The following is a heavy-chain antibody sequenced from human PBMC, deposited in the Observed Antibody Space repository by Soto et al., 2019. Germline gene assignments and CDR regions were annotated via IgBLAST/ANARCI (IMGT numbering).Heavy chain of an antibody. D-gene: IGHD1-26*01. CDR3: ARDFVIVGATRGSD. CDR1: GFTFSSYA. J-gene: IGHJ4*02. CDR2: ISYDGSNK. Sequence: QVQLVESGGGVVQPGRSLRLSCAASGFTFSSYAMQWVRQAPGKGLEWVAVISYDGSNKYYADSVKGRFTISRDNSKNTLYLQMNSLRAEDTAVYYCARDFVIVGATRGSDWGQGTLVAVSS. V-gene: IGHV3-30-3*01.